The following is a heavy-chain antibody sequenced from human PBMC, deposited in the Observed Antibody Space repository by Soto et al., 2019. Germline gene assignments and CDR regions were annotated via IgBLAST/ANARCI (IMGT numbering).Heavy chain of an antibody. Sequence: AETLSLTCTVSGGTINGYYWNWIRQPPGKGLEYVWFIRYSGSTKYNPSLKSRLTISVDPSKNRFTVRVRSVTAADRAMHYCARHYGHGTYPTDYWGRGTLVTVSS. J-gene: IGHJ4*02. D-gene: IGHD3-16*02. V-gene: IGHV4-59*01. CDR1: GGTINGYY. CDR3: ARHYGHGTYPTDY. CDR2: IRYSGST.